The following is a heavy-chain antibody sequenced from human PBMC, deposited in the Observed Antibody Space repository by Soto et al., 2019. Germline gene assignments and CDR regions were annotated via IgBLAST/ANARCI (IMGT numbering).Heavy chain of an antibody. CDR3: ARKGPHSSRWYMGESYYYYGMDV. CDR1: GYTFTSYG. CDR2: ISAYNGNT. V-gene: IGHV1-18*01. Sequence: QVQLVQSGAEVKKPGASVKVSCKASGYTFTSYGISWVRQAPGQGLEWMGWISAYNGNTNYAQKLQGRVTMTTTTATSKAYMELRSLRSDNTAVYYWARKGPHSSRWYMGESYYYYGMDVWGQGPTVTVSS. J-gene: IGHJ6*02. D-gene: IGHD6-13*01.